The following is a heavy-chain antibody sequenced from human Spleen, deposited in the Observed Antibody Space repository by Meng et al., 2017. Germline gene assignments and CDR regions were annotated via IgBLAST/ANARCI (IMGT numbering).Heavy chain of an antibody. CDR2: ISGSGGST. J-gene: IGHJ6*02. Sequence: GESLKISCAASGFTFDDYGMSWVRQVPGKGLEWVSAISGSGGSTYYADSVKGRFTISRDNSKNTLYLQMNSLRAEDTAVYYCAKDRYDSSHYYGMDVWGQGTTVTVSS. CDR1: GFTFDDYG. CDR3: AKDRYDSSHYYGMDV. D-gene: IGHD3-22*01. V-gene: IGHV3-23*01.